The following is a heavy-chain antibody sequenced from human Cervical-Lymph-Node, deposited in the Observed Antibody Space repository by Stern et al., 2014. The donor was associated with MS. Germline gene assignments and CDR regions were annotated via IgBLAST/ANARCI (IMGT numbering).Heavy chain of an antibody. D-gene: IGHD1-26*01. V-gene: IGHV3-9*01. Sequence: EVQLVQSGGGLVQPGRSLRLSCVASGFDFGDYAMHWVRQGPGKGLEWVSGISWSSGSIAYADSVKGRFTTSRDNAKNSLYLQVNSLRSEDTALYYCAKGFGSHHVLDVFDFWGQGTMVTVSS. CDR3: AKGFGSHHVLDVFDF. CDR1: GFDFGDYA. J-gene: IGHJ3*01. CDR2: ISWSSGSI.